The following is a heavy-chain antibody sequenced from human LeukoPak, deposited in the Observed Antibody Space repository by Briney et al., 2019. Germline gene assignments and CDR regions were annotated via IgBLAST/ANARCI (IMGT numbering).Heavy chain of an antibody. CDR2: ISGSGGST. CDR1: GFTFSSYA. Sequence: GGSLRLSCAASGFTFSSYAMHWVRQAPGKGLEWVSAISGSGGSTYYADSVKGRFTISRDNSKNTLYLQMNSLRAEDTAVYYCAKDSGNFRKKYYYDSSGYYTDWGQGTLVTVSS. CDR3: AKDSGNFRKKYYYDSSGYYTD. V-gene: IGHV3-23*01. J-gene: IGHJ4*02. D-gene: IGHD3-22*01.